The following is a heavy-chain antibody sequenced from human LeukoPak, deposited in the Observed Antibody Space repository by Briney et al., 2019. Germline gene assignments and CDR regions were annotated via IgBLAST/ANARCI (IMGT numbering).Heavy chain of an antibody. V-gene: IGHV3-53*01. J-gene: IGHJ4*02. Sequence: GGSLRLSCAASGFTVSSDHMSWVRQAPGKGLQWVSVTYTDGGTYYADYVKGRFTISRDKSKNTVYLEMNSLRAEDTAVYYCARVWELSFDHWGQGALVTVSS. CDR1: GFTVSSDH. CDR2: TYTDGGT. CDR3: ARVWELSFDH. D-gene: IGHD1-26*01.